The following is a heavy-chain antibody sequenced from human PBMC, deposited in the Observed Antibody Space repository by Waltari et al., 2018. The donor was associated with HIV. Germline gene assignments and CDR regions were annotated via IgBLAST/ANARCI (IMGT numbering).Heavy chain of an antibody. CDR2: ISSSSSYI. CDR1: GLTFSSHS. CDR3: ARDTSFWSSPDLDAFDI. D-gene: IGHD3-3*01. V-gene: IGHV3-21*01. Sequence: EVKLVESGGGLVKPGGYLRLSCGDYGLTFSSHSMNWARQAPGKGLEWVSSISSSSSYIYYADSVKGRFTISRDNAKNSLYLQMNSLRAEDTAVYYCARDTSFWSSPDLDAFDIWGQGTMVTVSS. J-gene: IGHJ3*02.